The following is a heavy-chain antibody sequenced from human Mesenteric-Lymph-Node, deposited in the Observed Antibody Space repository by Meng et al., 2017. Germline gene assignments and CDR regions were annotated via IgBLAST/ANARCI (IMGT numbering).Heavy chain of an antibody. CDR1: GGSISSYY. J-gene: IGHJ5*02. D-gene: IGHD3-9*01. CDR3: ARVFRGGFDP. V-gene: IGHV4-59*12. CDR2: IYYSGST. Sequence: SETLSLTCTVSGGSISSYYWSWIRQPPGKGLEWIGYIYYSGSTNYNPSLKSRVNISVDKSKNQFSLKLSSVTAADTAVYYCARVFRGGFDPWGQGTLVTVSS.